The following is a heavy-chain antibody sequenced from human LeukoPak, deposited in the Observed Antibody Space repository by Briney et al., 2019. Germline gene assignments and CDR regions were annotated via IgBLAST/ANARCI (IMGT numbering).Heavy chain of an antibody. CDR2: INTNTGNP. CDR3: ARDYSSSWYHYYYGMDV. J-gene: IGHJ6*02. D-gene: IGHD6-13*01. V-gene: IGHV7-4-1*02. Sequence: ASVTVSCKASGYTFTSYAMNWVRQAPGQGLEWMGWINTNTGNPTYAQGFTGRFVFSLDTSVSTAYLQISSLKAEDTAVYYCARDYSSSWYHYYYGMDVWGQGTTVTVSS. CDR1: GYTFTSYA.